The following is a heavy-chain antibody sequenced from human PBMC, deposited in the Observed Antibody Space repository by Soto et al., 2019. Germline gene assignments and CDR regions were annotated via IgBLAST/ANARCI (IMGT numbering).Heavy chain of an antibody. CDR2: IYYSGST. J-gene: IGHJ5*02. V-gene: IGHV4-31*03. CDR1: GGSISSGGYY. Sequence: SETLSLTCTVSGGSISSGGYYWSWIRQHPGKGLEWIGYIYYSGSTYYNPSLKSRVTISVDTSKNQFSLKLSSVTAADTAVCYCARETGNWNWFDPWGQGTLVTVSS. D-gene: IGHD1-20*01. CDR3: ARETGNWNWFDP.